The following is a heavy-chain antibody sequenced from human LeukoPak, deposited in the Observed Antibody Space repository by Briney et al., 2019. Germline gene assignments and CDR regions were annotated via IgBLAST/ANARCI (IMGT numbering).Heavy chain of an antibody. V-gene: IGHV1-2*02. J-gene: IGHJ5*02. CDR1: GYTFTGYY. D-gene: IGHD3-10*01. Sequence: ASVKVSCKASGYTFTGYYMHWVRQAPGQGLEWMGWINPNSGGTNYAQEFQGRVTMTRDTSISTAYMELSRLRSDDTAVYYCTPMVRGVESWFDPWGQGTLVTVSS. CDR2: INPNSGGT. CDR3: TPMVRGVESWFDP.